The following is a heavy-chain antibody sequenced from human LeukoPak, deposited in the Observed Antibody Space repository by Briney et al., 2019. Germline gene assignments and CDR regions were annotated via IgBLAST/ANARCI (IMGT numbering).Heavy chain of an antibody. Sequence: GESLKISCKGSGYSFTSYWIGWVRQMPGKGLEWMGIIYPGDSDTRYSPSFQGQVTISADKSISTAYLQWSSLKASDTAMYYCARYRPISMIPYYIDVWGKGTTVTVSS. J-gene: IGHJ6*03. D-gene: IGHD3-22*01. CDR3: ARYRPISMIPYYIDV. CDR1: GYSFTSYW. CDR2: IYPGDSDT. V-gene: IGHV5-51*01.